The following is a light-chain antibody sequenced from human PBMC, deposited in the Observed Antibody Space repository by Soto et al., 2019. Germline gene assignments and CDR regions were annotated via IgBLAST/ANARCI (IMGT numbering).Light chain of an antibody. CDR3: VSYTTSASYV. CDR1: SSDVGNYIF. Sequence: QSVLTQPASVSGSPGQSITISCTGTSSDVGNYIFVSWYRQHPAKAPKLMIYDIHNRPSAVSNRLSAAKTGNTTSLPISGLQAEDEADYYCVSYTTSASYVFGTGTTVTVL. J-gene: IGLJ1*01. V-gene: IGLV2-14*01. CDR2: DIH.